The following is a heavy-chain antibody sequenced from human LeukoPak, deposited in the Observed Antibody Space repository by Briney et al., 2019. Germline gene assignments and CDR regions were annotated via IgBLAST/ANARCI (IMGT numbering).Heavy chain of an antibody. V-gene: IGHV3-30*02. CDR2: IRYDGSNK. Sequence: PGGSLRLSCAASGLTLSSYGMHWVRQAPGKGLEWVAFIRYDGSNKYYADSVKGQFTISRDNSKNTLYLQMNSLRAEDTAVYYCAKAPSSGWFGGAFDIWGQGTMVTVSS. J-gene: IGHJ3*02. CDR1: GLTLSSYG. D-gene: IGHD6-19*01. CDR3: AKAPSSGWFGGAFDI.